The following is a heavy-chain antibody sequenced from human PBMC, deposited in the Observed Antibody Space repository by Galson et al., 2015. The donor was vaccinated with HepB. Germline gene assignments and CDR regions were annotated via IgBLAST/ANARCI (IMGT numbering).Heavy chain of an antibody. D-gene: IGHD3-3*01. CDR2: IWYGGSNK. J-gene: IGHJ6*02. CDR3: ARDAAIYGVVQGYGMDV. CDR1: GFTFSSYG. Sequence: SLRLSCAASGFTFSSYGMHWVRQAPGKGLEWVAVIWYGGSNKYYADSVKGRFTISRDNSKNTLYLQMNSLRAEDTAVYYCARDAAIYGVVQGYGMDVWGQGTTVTVSS. V-gene: IGHV3-33*01.